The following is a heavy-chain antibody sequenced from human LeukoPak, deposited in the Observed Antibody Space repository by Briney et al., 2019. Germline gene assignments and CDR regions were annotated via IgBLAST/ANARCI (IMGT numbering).Heavy chain of an antibody. Sequence: GGSLRLSCAASGFTFSRYWIHWVRHAPGKGLVWVSHIKSDGSSTSYADSVKGRFTISRDNAKNTLYLQMNSRRAEDTAVYYCAGDPHGSGSYDRPHDAPHDAFEIWGQGTRVSVSS. CDR2: IKSDGSST. J-gene: IGHJ3*02. D-gene: IGHD3-10*01. V-gene: IGHV3-74*01. CDR1: GFTFSRYW. CDR3: AGDPHGSGSYDRPHDAPHDAFEI.